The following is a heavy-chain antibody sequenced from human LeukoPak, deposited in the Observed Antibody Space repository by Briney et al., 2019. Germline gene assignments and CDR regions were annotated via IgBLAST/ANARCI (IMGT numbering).Heavy chain of an antibody. CDR3: ARDPTPVTKGLDN. CDR1: GGSFSSHY. J-gene: IGHJ3*02. V-gene: IGHV4-59*11. CDR2: ISYIGST. D-gene: IGHD4-17*01. Sequence: PSETLSLTCTVSGGSFSSHYWSWIRQPPGKGLEWIGYISYIGSTNYNPSLKSRVTISVDTSKNQFSLNLSSVTPADTAVYYCARDPTPVTKGLDNWGQGKMVTVSS.